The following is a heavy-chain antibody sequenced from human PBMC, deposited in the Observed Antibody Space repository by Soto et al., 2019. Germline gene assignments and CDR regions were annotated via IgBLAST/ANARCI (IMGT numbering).Heavy chain of an antibody. V-gene: IGHV1-69*01. CDR3: TRVLGYTFEPGKTRYYAMDV. CDR1: GGTFSKDA. Sequence: QVQLVQSGAEVKKPGSSVTVSCKTSGGTFSKDAINWVRQAPGHGLEWMGLLIPVFGSPIYAQRFQGRIRITADEPTSTAFMDLSSLRSEDTAVYYCTRVLGYTFEPGKTRYYAMDVWGQGTTVSVSS. CDR2: LIPVFGSP. J-gene: IGHJ6*02. D-gene: IGHD5-18*01.